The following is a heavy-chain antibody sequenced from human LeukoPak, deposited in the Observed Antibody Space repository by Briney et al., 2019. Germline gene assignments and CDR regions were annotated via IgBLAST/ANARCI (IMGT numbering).Heavy chain of an antibody. CDR3: ARGGSLYGYESYFDY. Sequence: SETLSLTCAVSGGSITSSSYSWGWIRQPPGKGLEWIGEIYHSGSTNYNPSLKSRVTISVDKSKNQFSLKLSSVTAADTAVYYCARGGSLYGYESYFDYWGQGTLVTFSS. CDR2: IYHSGST. D-gene: IGHD5-18*01. V-gene: IGHV4-39*07. J-gene: IGHJ4*02. CDR1: GGSITSSSYS.